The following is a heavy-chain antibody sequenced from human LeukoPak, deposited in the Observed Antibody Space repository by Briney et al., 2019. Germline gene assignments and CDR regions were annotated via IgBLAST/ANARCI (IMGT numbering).Heavy chain of an antibody. CDR1: GGSFSGYY. D-gene: IGHD4-17*01. CDR3: ARGLEDYGDYFDY. J-gene: IGHJ4*02. V-gene: IGHV4-34*01. Sequence: SETLSLTCAVYGGSFSGYYWSWIRQPPGKELEWIGEINHSGSTNYNPSLKSRVTISVDTSKNQFSLKLSSVTAADTAVYYCARGLEDYGDYFDYWGQGTLVTVSS. CDR2: INHSGST.